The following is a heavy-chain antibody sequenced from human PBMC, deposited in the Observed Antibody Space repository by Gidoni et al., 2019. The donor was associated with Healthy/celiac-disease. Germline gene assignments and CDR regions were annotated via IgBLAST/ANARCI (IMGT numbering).Heavy chain of an antibody. CDR1: GCTFSSYG. D-gene: IGHD2-21*02. V-gene: IGHV3-30*18. CDR3: AKARGVVTHLDAFDI. CDR2: ISYDGSNK. Sequence: QVQLVESGGGVVQPGRSLRRSCADSGCTFSSYGMHWVRQAPGKGLEGGAVISYDGSNKYYADSVKGRFTISRDNSKNTLYLQMNSLRAEDTAVYYCAKARGVVTHLDAFDICGQGTMVTVSS. J-gene: IGHJ3*02.